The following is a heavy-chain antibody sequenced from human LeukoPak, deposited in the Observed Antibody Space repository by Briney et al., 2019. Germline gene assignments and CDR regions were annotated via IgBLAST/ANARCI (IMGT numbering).Heavy chain of an antibody. V-gene: IGHV1-8*01. CDR2: MNPNSGNT. Sequence: ASVKVSCKASGYTFTSYDINWVRPATGQGLAWMGWMNPNSGNTGYAQKFQGRVTMTRNTSISTAYMELSSLRSEDTAVYYCARGPYDSSGSDAFDIWGQGTMVTVSS. J-gene: IGHJ3*02. D-gene: IGHD3-22*01. CDR3: ARGPYDSSGSDAFDI. CDR1: GYTFTSYD.